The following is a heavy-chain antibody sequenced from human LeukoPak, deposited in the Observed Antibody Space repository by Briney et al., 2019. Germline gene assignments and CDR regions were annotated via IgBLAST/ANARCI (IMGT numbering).Heavy chain of an antibody. CDR3: ARGQWLGTNWFDP. V-gene: IGHV1-69*05. CDR1: GGTFSSYA. D-gene: IGHD6-19*01. J-gene: IGHJ5*02. CDR2: IIPIFGTA. Sequence: SVKVSCKASGGTFSSYAISWVRQAPGQGLEWMGGIIPIFGTANYAQKFQGRVTITTDESTSTAYMELSSLRSEDTAVYYCARGQWLGTNWFDPWGQGTLVTVSS.